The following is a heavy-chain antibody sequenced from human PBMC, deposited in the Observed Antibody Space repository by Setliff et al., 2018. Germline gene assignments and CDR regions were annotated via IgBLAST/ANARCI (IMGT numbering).Heavy chain of an antibody. CDR3: TRDQDYYGMDV. J-gene: IGHJ6*02. Sequence: GGSLRLSCAGSGFTFNTYWMTWVRQAPGKGLEWVASITHDGSKAYILDSVKGRFTISRDNTKNSLYLQMNSLRGEDTAVYHCTRDQDYYGMDVWGQGTTVTVSS. V-gene: IGHV3-7*01. CDR2: ITHDGSKA. CDR1: GFTFNTYW.